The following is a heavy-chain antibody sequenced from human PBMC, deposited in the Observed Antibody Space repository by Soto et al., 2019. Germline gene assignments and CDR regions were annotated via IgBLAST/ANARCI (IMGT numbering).Heavy chain of an antibody. D-gene: IGHD2-2*01. CDR2: ISGSGGST. CDR1: GFTFSSYA. Sequence: EVQLLESGGGLVQPGGSLRLSCAASGFTFSSYAMSWVRQAPGKGLEWVSAISGSGGSTYYADSVKGRFTISRDNAKNTLYLQMNRLSAEYTAVYYCAKDSRYCSSTSCYHFYWGQGTLVTVSS. J-gene: IGHJ4*02. CDR3: AKDSRYCSSTSCYHFY. V-gene: IGHV3-23*01.